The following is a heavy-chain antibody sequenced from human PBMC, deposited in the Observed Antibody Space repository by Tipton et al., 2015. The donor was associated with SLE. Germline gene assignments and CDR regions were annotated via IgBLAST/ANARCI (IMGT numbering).Heavy chain of an antibody. V-gene: IGHV6-1*01. Sequence: GLVKPSQTLSLTCAISGDSVSSNTVAWSWIRQSPSSGLEWLGRTYYRSKWYYDYALSLKSRITINPDTSKNQFSLQLNSMTPEDTAVYYCARGTFSAFDLWGQGTLVTVSS. CDR3: ARGTFSAFDL. J-gene: IGHJ3*01. D-gene: IGHD2/OR15-2a*01. CDR1: GDSVSSNTVA. CDR2: TYYRSKWYY.